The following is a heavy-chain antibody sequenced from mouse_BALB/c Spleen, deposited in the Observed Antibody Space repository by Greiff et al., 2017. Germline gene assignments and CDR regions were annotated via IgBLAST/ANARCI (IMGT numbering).Heavy chain of an antibody. CDR3: VRSRDYDGDAMDY. CDR2: IRSKSNNYAT. J-gene: IGHJ4*01. D-gene: IGHD2-4*01. Sequence: EVQLVESGGGLVQPKGSLKLSCAASGFTFNTYAMNWVRQAPGKGLEWVARIRSKSNNYATYYADSVKDRFTISRDDSQSMLYLQMNNLKTEDTAMYYCVRSRDYDGDAMDYWGQGTSVTVSS. CDR1: GFTFNTYA. V-gene: IGHV10-1*02.